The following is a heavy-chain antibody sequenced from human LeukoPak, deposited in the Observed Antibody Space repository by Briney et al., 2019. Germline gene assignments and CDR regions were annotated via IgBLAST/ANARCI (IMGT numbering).Heavy chain of an antibody. CDR2: ISSDGVNR. J-gene: IGHJ6*03. CDR1: GFSFTSYA. V-gene: IGHV3-30*03. Sequence: PGGSLRLSCATSGFSFTSYAMHWVRRAPGKGLESVAVISSDGVNRHYADSVTGRFTISRDISKNTLSLQMNSLRDQDTAVYYCARQGGSLSYYSTYMDVWGNGTTVTVSS. CDR3: ARQGGSLSYYSTYMDV. D-gene: IGHD5-18*01.